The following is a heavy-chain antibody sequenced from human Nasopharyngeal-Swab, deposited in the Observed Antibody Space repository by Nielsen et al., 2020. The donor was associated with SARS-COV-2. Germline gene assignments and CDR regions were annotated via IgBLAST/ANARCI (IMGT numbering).Heavy chain of an antibody. J-gene: IGHJ4*02. D-gene: IGHD4-23*01. Sequence: GESLKISCAASGFTFSSYWMHWVRQAPGKGLVWVSRINSDGSSTSYADSVKGRFTISRDNAKNTLYLQMNSLRGEDTAVYYCTRDIGGKYGYWGQGNLVTVSS. CDR1: GFTFSSYW. V-gene: IGHV3-74*01. CDR3: TRDIGGKYGY. CDR2: INSDGSST.